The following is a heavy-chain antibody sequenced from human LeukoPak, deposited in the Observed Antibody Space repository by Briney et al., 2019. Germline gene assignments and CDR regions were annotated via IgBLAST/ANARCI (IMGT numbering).Heavy chain of an antibody. D-gene: IGHD6-19*01. Sequence: GGSLRLSCAASGFTFRNHAMNWVRQTPGKGLEWVSSISTDGVNAYYADSVKGRFTISRDTSKDTLYLQMNSLSAEDTAVYYCARCTKYTTGWCNWFDPWGQGTLVTVSS. CDR2: ISTDGVNA. J-gene: IGHJ5*02. CDR3: ARCTKYTTGWCNWFDP. V-gene: IGHV3-23*01. CDR1: GFTFRNHA.